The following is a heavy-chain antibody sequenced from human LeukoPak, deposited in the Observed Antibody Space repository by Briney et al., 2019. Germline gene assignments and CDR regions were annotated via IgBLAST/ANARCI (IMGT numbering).Heavy chain of an antibody. CDR2: IIPILGIA. D-gene: IGHD5-12*01. V-gene: IGHV1-69*04. CDR1: GGTFSSYA. Sequence: SVKVSCKASGGTFSSYAISWVRQAPGQGLEWMGRIIPILGIANYAQKFQGRVTITANKSTSTAYMELSSLRSEDTAVYYCARVGDLMGYSGYETFDYWGQGTLVTVSS. CDR3: ARVGDLMGYSGYETFDY. J-gene: IGHJ4*02.